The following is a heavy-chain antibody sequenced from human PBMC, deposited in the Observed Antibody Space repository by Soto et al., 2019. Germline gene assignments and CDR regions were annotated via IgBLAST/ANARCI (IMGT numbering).Heavy chain of an antibody. CDR1: GGSFSGYY. J-gene: IGHJ3*02. V-gene: IGHV4-34*01. Sequence: SETLSLTCAVYGGSFSGYYWSWIRLPPGKGLEWIGEVNHSGSTNYNPSLKSRVTISVDTSKNQFSLKLSSVTAADTAVYYCARVPITIFGVVRPNDAFDIWGQGTMVTVSS. CDR2: VNHSGST. CDR3: ARVPITIFGVVRPNDAFDI. D-gene: IGHD3-3*01.